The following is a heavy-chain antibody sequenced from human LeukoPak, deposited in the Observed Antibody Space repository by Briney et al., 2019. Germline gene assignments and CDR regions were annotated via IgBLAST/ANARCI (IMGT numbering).Heavy chain of an antibody. CDR2: ISYDGSNK. Sequence: AGRSLRLSCAASGFTFSSYAMHWVRQAPGKGLEWVAVISYDGSNKYYADSVKGRFTISRDNSKNTLYLQMNSLRAEDTAVYHCARDGSPYNPRFDYWGQGTLVTVSS. V-gene: IGHV3-30-3*01. CDR1: GFTFSSYA. J-gene: IGHJ4*02. CDR3: ARDGSPYNPRFDY. D-gene: IGHD5-24*01.